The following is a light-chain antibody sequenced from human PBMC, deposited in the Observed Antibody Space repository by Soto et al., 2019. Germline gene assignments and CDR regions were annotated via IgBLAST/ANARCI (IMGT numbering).Light chain of an antibody. Sequence: QSALAQPASVSGSPGQSITISCSGTSSDVGAYKLVSWYQQHPGKAPRLIIYEDIRRPSGISSRFSGSKSGNTASLTISGLRAEDEADYHCCSYVNYLFGTGTKVTVL. CDR2: EDI. CDR3: CSYVNYL. V-gene: IGLV2-23*01. J-gene: IGLJ1*01. CDR1: SSDVGAYKL.